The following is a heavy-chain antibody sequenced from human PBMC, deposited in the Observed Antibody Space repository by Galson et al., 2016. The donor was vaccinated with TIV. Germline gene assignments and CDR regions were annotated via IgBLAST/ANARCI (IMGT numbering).Heavy chain of an antibody. J-gene: IGHJ6*02. CDR3: ARGSRDSKGNYYYFGMEF. CDR2: INAGNGNT. CDR1: GYTFTYA. Sequence: SVKVSCKASGYTFTYAMHWVRQAPGQRLEWMGWINAGNGNTKYSQKFQGRVTITRDTSASTAYLELSSLRSEDTAVYYCARGSRDSKGNYYYFGMEFWGQGTTVTVSS. V-gene: IGHV1-3*01. D-gene: IGHD4-11*01.